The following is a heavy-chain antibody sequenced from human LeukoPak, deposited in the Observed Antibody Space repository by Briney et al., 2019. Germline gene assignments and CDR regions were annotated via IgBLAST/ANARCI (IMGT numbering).Heavy chain of an antibody. CDR2: ISTSGTT. D-gene: IGHD1-26*01. CDR3: ARDMGGGWFDP. V-gene: IGHV4-4*07. J-gene: IGHJ5*02. Sequence: XKXXEWIGRISTSGTTNYSPSLKGRLTMSIDTSKRQFSLNLRSVTAADTAMYYCARDMGGGWFDPWGQGALVTVSS.